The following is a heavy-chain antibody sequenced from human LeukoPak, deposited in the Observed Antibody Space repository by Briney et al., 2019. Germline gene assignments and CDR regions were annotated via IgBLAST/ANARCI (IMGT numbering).Heavy chain of an antibody. CDR1: GGSISGYF. Sequence: SETLSLTCTVSGGSISGYFWSWIRQPAGKGLEWIGRIYSSGSNNYNPSLKSRVTMSLDTSNNHLSLNLSSVTAADTAVYYCAREPTSGREPTSGRPLDYWGQGTLVTVSS. CDR3: AREPTSGREPTSGRPLDY. CDR2: IYSSGSN. J-gene: IGHJ4*02. D-gene: IGHD5-12*01. V-gene: IGHV4-4*07.